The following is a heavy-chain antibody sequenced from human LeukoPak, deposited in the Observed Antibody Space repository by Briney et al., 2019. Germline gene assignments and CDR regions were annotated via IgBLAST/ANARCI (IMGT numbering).Heavy chain of an antibody. Sequence: GASVKVSCKASGGTFSSYAISWVRQAPGQGLEWIGGIIPIFGTANYAQKFQGRVTITTDESTSTAYMELSSLRSEDTAVYYCASSPRGYSYGTYFDYWGLGTLVTVSS. CDR1: GGTFSSYA. CDR3: ASSPRGYSYGTYFDY. CDR2: IIPIFGTA. J-gene: IGHJ4*02. D-gene: IGHD5-18*01. V-gene: IGHV1-69*05.